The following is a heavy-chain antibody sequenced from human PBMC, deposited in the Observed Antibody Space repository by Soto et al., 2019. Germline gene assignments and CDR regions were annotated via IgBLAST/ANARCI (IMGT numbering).Heavy chain of an antibody. V-gene: IGHV3-33*01. CDR3: ARERFLEWLSNGGAFDI. D-gene: IGHD3-3*01. Sequence: QVQLVASGGGVVQPGRSLRLSCAASGFTFSSYGMRWVRQAPGKGLEWVAVIWYDGSNKYYADSVKGRFTISRDNSKNTLYLQMNSLRAEDTAVYYCARERFLEWLSNGGAFDIWGQGTMVTVSS. J-gene: IGHJ3*02. CDR2: IWYDGSNK. CDR1: GFTFSSYG.